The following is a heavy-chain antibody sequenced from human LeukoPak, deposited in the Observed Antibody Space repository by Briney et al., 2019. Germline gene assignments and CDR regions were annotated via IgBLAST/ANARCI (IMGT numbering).Heavy chain of an antibody. V-gene: IGHV3-23*01. D-gene: IGHD3-22*01. CDR1: GFTFSSYA. CDR2: ISGSGGST. Sequence: GGSLRLSCAASGFTFSSYAMSWVRQAPGKGLEWVSAISGSGGSTYYADSVKGRFTISRDNSKNTLYLQMNGLRAEDTAVYYCAKADYDSSGYRYYFDYWGQGTLVTVSS. J-gene: IGHJ4*02. CDR3: AKADYDSSGYRYYFDY.